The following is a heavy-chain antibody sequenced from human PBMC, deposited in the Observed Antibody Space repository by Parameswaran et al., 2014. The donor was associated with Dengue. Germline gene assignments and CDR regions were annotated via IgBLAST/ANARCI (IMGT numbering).Heavy chain of an antibody. V-gene: IGHV4-30-4*01. D-gene: IGHD3-10*01. CDR2: INPNSGST. J-gene: IGHJ4*02. CDR3: ARDLGSGNFDY. Sequence: SWVRQAPGQGLEWMGWINPNSGSTYYNPSLKSRVTISVDTSKNQFSLKLSSVTAADTAVYYCARDLGSGNFDYWGQGTLVTVSS.